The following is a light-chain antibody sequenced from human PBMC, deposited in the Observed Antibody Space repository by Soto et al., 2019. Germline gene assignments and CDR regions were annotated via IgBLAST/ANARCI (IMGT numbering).Light chain of an antibody. Sequence: QSALTQPASVSGSTGQSITISCTGTSSDVGGYNYVSWYQQHPGKAPKLMIYDVSNRPSGVSNRFSGSKSVNTASLTIYGLQAEDEADYYCSSYTSSSTLYVLGTGTKVTVL. CDR2: DVS. V-gene: IGLV2-14*01. CDR3: SSYTSSSTLYV. J-gene: IGLJ1*01. CDR1: SSDVGGYNY.